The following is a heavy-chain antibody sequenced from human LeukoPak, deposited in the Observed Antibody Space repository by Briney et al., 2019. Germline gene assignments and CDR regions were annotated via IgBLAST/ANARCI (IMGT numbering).Heavy chain of an antibody. CDR2: INPSGGSI. J-gene: IGHJ3*02. CDR1: GYIFTSYY. V-gene: IGHV1-46*01. D-gene: IGHD3-22*01. CDR3: ARGRNYYDSSRYYYEGDAFDI. Sequence: HVASVKVSCKASGYIFTSYYMYWVRQAPGQGLEWMGIINPSGGSIRYAQKFQGRVTMTRDTSTSTVYMELSSLRSEDTAVYYCARGRNYYDSSRYYYEGDAFDICGQGTMVTVSS.